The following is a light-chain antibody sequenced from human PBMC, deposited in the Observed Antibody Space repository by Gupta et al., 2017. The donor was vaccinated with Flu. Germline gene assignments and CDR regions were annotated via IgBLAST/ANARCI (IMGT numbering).Light chain of an antibody. Sequence: PSFLSASVGDRVTITCRASQRISSYLNWYQQKPGKAPKLLIYAASRWQSGVPSRFSGSSSGTDFTLTISRLQPEDFATYYCQQRYSTPWTFGQGTQVEIK. V-gene: IGKV1-39*01. J-gene: IGKJ1*01. CDR3: QQRYSTPWT. CDR1: QRISSY. CDR2: AAS.